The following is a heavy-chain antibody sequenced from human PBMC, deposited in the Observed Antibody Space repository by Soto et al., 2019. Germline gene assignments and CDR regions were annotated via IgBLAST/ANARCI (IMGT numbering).Heavy chain of an antibody. D-gene: IGHD3-22*01. J-gene: IGHJ4*02. CDR2: IYYSGST. Sequence: QHPGKGLEWIGYIYYSGSTYYNPSLKSRVTISVDTSENQFSLKLSSVTAADTAVYYCAKGHSSATSLDSWGQAILVSVSS. CDR3: AKGHSSATSLDS. V-gene: IGHV4-31*02.